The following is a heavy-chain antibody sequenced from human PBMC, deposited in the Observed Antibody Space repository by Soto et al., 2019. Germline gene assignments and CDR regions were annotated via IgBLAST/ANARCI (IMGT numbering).Heavy chain of an antibody. CDR1: LFTFSSYS. J-gene: IGHJ5*02. CDR2: IISSMGYI. CDR3: GGALYYQNSSGYYGS. D-gene: IGHD3-22*01. V-gene: IGHV3-21*01. Sequence: VGSLRVSCTASLFTFSSYSMNLVLQAPLKWLELVSSIISSMGYIYYAESVKGRFTISRDNAKNSLYLQMNSLRAEDAAGYYFGGALYYQNSSGYYGSWGEGSWVTVPP.